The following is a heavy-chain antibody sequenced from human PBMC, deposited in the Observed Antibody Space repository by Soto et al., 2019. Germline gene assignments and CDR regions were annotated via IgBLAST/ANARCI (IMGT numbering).Heavy chain of an antibody. V-gene: IGHV1-69*13. D-gene: IGHD3-10*01. CDR3: ARTPKTMGGLAFDI. CDR1: GGTFSSYT. J-gene: IGHJ3*02. CDR2: IIRIFGTA. Sequence: SVKVSCKASGGTFSSYTINWVRQAPGQGLEWMGGIIRIFGTASYAQKFQGKVTITADESTSTAYMELSSLRSEDTAVYYCARTPKTMGGLAFDIWGQGTMVTVSS.